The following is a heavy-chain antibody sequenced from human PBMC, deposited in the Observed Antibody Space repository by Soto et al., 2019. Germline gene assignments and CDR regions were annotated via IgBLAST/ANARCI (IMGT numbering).Heavy chain of an antibody. J-gene: IGHJ6*02. V-gene: IGHV1-46*01. CDR2: INPSGGST. CDR3: ARDRGMEMATITITYGMDV. Sequence: SVKVSCKASGYTFTSYYMHWVRQAPVQGLEWMGIINPSGGSTSHAQKFQGRVTMTRDTSTSTVYMELSSLRSEDTAVYYCARDRGMEMATITITYGMDVWGQGTTVTVSS. D-gene: IGHD5-12*01. CDR1: GYTFTSYY.